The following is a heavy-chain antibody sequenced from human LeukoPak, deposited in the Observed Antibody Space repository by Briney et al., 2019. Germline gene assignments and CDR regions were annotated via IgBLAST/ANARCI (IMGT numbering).Heavy chain of an antibody. CDR2: GYHSGNT. Sequence: SETLSLTCSVSGYSISSGYYWGCIRQPPGKGLGWIGIGYHSGNTDYNPSLKSRFIISVDKSKNPFSLKLTSVTAADPAVYYCAREDAARGAFDIWGQGTMVTVSS. D-gene: IGHD6-13*01. J-gene: IGHJ3*02. CDR3: AREDAARGAFDI. CDR1: GYSISSGYY. V-gene: IGHV4-38-2*02.